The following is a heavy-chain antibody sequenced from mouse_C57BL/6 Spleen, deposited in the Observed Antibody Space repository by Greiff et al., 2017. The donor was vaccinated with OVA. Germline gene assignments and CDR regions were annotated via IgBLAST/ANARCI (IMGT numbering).Heavy chain of an antibody. V-gene: IGHV14-2*01. J-gene: IGHJ1*03. CDR1: GFNIKDYY. D-gene: IGHD2-2*01. CDR2: IDPEDGET. CDR3: AGKGMVTTDWYFDV. Sequence: DVKLVESGAELVKPGASVKLSCTASGFNIKDYYMHWVKQRTEQGLEWIGRIDPEDGETKYAPKFQGKATITADTSSNTAYLQLSSLTSEDTAVYYCAGKGMVTTDWYFDVWGTGTTVTVSS.